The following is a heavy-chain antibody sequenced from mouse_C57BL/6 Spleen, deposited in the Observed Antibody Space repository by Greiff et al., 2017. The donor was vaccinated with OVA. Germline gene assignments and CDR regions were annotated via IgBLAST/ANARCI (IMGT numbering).Heavy chain of an antibody. D-gene: IGHD1-1*02. CDR3: AVENYAMDY. CDR2: ISSGSSTI. Sequence: EVKLEESGGGLVKPGGSLKLSCAASGFTFSDYGMHWVRQAPEKGLEWVAYISSGSSTIYYADTVKGRFTISRDNAKNTLFLQMTSLRSEDTAMYYCAVENYAMDYLGQGTSVTVSS. CDR1: GFTFSDYG. V-gene: IGHV5-17*01. J-gene: IGHJ4*01.